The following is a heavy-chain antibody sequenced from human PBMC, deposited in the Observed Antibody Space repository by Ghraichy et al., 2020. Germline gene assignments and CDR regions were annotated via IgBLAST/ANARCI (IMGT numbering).Heavy chain of an antibody. CDR2: IKQDGSEK. CDR1: GFTFSSYW. Sequence: GGSLRLSCAASGFTFSSYWMSWVRQASGKGLEWVANIKQDGSEKYYVDSVKGRFTISRDNAKNSLYLQMNSLRAEDTAVYYCARDHPYCGGDCGPGDAFDIWGQGTMVTVSS. D-gene: IGHD2-21*02. J-gene: IGHJ3*02. CDR3: ARDHPYCGGDCGPGDAFDI. V-gene: IGHV3-7*01.